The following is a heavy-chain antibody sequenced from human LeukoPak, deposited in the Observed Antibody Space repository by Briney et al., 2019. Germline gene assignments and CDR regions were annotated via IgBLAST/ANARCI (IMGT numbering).Heavy chain of an antibody. Sequence: GGSLRLSCAASGFTFSGYWMTWVRQAPGTGLEWVTYMNEGGSEIYYLDSVKGRFTISRDNGKNSLYLQMNSLRVEDTAVYYCARGVYAFDVWGQGTMVTVSS. CDR2: MNEGGSEI. V-gene: IGHV3-7*01. D-gene: IGHD6-6*01. CDR1: GFTFSGYW. CDR3: ARGVYAFDV. J-gene: IGHJ3*01.